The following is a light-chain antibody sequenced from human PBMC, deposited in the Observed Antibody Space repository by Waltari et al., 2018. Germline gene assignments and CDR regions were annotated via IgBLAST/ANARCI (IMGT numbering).Light chain of an antibody. Sequence: QSALTQPPSASGSPGQSVTISCTGSSSDVGHYNYAPWYQQHPGKAPKLMIYEVTKRPSGVPDRFSGSKSGNTASLTVSGLQAEDEADYYCSSYAGSNNLMFGGGTKVTVL. CDR3: SSYAGSNNLM. J-gene: IGLJ3*02. V-gene: IGLV2-8*01. CDR1: SSDVGHYNY. CDR2: EVT.